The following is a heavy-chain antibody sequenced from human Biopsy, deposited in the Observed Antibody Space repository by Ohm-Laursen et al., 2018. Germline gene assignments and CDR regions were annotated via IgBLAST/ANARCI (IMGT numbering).Heavy chain of an antibody. Sequence: PSETLSLTCAVFGFSISSGHYWAWIRQPPGKGLEWIGEINHSGRTNYNPSLKSRVTISVDTSKNQFSLKVRSVTAADTAVYYCVRGVDYYDPYHYYALDVWGQGTTVTVSS. CDR3: VRGVDYYDPYHYYALDV. D-gene: IGHD3-22*01. V-gene: IGHV4-38-2*01. CDR1: GFSISSGHY. CDR2: INHSGRT. J-gene: IGHJ6*02.